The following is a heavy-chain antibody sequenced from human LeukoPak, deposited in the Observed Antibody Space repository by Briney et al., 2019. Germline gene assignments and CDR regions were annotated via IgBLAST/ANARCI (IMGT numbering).Heavy chain of an antibody. J-gene: IGHJ4*02. CDR2: IYPGDSDT. Sequence: GESLKISCKGSGYSFTSYWIGWVRQLPGKGLEWMGIIYPGDSDTRYSPSFQGQVTITADKSTSTAYLQWSSLKASDTAMYYCARREVGYCSSTNCYSYYFDYWRQGTLVTVSS. CDR1: GYSFTSYW. D-gene: IGHD2-2*01. V-gene: IGHV5-51*01. CDR3: ARREVGYCSSTNCYSYYFDY.